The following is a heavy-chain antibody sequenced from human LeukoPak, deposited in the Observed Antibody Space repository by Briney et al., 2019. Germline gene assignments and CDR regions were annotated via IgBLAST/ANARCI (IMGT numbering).Heavy chain of an antibody. V-gene: IGHV4-30-2*01. J-gene: IGHJ4*02. CDR2: IYHSGST. CDR1: GGSISSGGYY. D-gene: IGHD6-6*01. CDR3: ARDVMDSSSDEFDY. Sequence: PSQTLSLTCTVSGGSISSGGYYWSWIRQPPGKGLEWIGYIYHSGSTYYNPSLKSRVTISVDRSKNQFSLKLSSVTAADTAVYYCARDVMDSSSDEFDYWGQGTLVTVSS.